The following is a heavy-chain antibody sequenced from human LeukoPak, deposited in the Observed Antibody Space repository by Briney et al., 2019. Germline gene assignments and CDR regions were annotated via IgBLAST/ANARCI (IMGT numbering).Heavy chain of an antibody. CDR3: ASSWLIDYYDSSANTPGLDAFDI. J-gene: IGHJ3*02. V-gene: IGHV1-18*01. D-gene: IGHD3-22*01. Sequence: GASVKVSCKASGYTFTSYGISWVRQAPGQGLEWMGWISAYNGNTNYAQKLQGRVTITTDESTSTAYMELSSLRSEDTAVYYCASSWLIDYYDSSANTPGLDAFDIWGQGTMVTVSS. CDR1: GYTFTSYG. CDR2: ISAYNGNT.